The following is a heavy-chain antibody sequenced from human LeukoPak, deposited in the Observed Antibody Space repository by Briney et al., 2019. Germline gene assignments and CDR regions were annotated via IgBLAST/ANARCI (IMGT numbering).Heavy chain of an antibody. D-gene: IGHD3-22*01. V-gene: IGHV4-30-2*01. CDR1: GGSISSGGYC. CDR3: ARVRGSYYDTSGPNFDY. J-gene: IGHJ4*02. Sequence: PSETLSLTCAVSGGSISSGGYCWSWLRQPPGKGLEWLGYIYHSGSTYYNPSLKSRVTISVDRSKNQFSLKLSSVTAADTAVYYCARVRGSYYDTSGPNFDYWGQGTLVTVSS. CDR2: IYHSGST.